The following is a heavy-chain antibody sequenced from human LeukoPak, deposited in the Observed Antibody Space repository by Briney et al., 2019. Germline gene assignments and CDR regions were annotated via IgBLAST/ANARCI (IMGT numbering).Heavy chain of an antibody. V-gene: IGHV3-74*01. J-gene: IGHJ4*02. Sequence: GGSLRLSCSASGLTLSGYWMHWVRQIPGKGLVWVSRIDSDGSGTSYADSVKGRFTISRDNSRNTLFLQMNSLRAEDTAVYYCATDRATQYFDYWGQGTLVSVSS. CDR3: ATDRATQYFDY. CDR1: GLTLSGYW. CDR2: IDSDGSGT. D-gene: IGHD2-15*01.